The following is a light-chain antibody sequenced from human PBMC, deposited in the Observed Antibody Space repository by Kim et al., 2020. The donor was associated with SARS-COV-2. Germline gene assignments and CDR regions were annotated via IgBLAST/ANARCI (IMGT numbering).Light chain of an antibody. CDR2: STR. CDR1: TGAVTRDYY. J-gene: IGLJ3*02. Sequence: PGGTITLTFASNTGAVTRDYYPNWFRQKLGQPPRALIYSTRNEHSWTPARFLGSLVGGRAALTLSGVQPEDEAEYYCLLYYRGAWVFGGGTQLTVL. V-gene: IGLV7-43*01. CDR3: LLYYRGAWV.